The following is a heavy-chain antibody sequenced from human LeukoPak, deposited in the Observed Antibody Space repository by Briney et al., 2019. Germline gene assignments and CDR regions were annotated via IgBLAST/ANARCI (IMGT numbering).Heavy chain of an antibody. V-gene: IGHV1-69*01. D-gene: IGHD2-2*01. Sequence: GASVKVSCKASGGTFSSYAINWARQAPGQGLEWMGGIIPIFGTANYAQKLQDRVTITADESTSTAYMELSSLRSEDTAIYYCASRLYCSNTRCRNFPFAYWGQGTLVTVSS. CDR3: ASRLYCSNTRCRNFPFAY. J-gene: IGHJ4*02. CDR2: IIPIFGTA. CDR1: GGTFSSYA.